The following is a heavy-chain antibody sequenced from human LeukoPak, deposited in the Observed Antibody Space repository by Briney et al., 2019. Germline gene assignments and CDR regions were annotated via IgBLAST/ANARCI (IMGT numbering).Heavy chain of an antibody. CDR3: ARDRTPDSGYDPYFDY. V-gene: IGHV1-69*13. CDR1: GGTFSSYA. J-gene: IGHJ4*02. CDR2: IIPIFGTA. D-gene: IGHD5-12*01. Sequence: ASVKVSCKASGGTFSSYAISWVRQAPGLGLEWMGGIIPIFGTANYAQKFQGRVTITADESTSTAYIELSSLRSEDTAVYYCARDRTPDSGYDPYFDYWGQGTLVTVSS.